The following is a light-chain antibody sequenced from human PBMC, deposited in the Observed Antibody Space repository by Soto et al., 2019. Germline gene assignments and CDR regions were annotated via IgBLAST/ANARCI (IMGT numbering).Light chain of an antibody. CDR1: SSNIGAGHA. CDR3: QSYDNSLTSRV. J-gene: IGLJ3*02. V-gene: IGLV1-40*01. Sequence: QSVLTQPPSVSGAPGQRVIISCTGSSSNIGAGHAVHWYQQLPGTAPRLLIHGDNNRPSGAPDRFSASKSDTSASLAIAWLQAEDEANYYCQSYDNSLTSRVFGGGTKLTVL. CDR2: GDN.